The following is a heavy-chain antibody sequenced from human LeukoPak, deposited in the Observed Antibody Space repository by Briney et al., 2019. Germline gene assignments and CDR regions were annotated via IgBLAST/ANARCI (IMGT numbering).Heavy chain of an antibody. D-gene: IGHD3-10*01. CDR2: IYYSGST. CDR1: XSSYY. Sequence: XSSYYWXXIRQPPGKGLDWIGYIYYSGSTNYNPSLTSRGTISVEKSKNQFSLKLSSVTAADTAVYYCARVSGWFDPWGQGTLVTVSS. J-gene: IGHJ5*02. CDR3: ARVSGWFDP. V-gene: IGHV4-59*01.